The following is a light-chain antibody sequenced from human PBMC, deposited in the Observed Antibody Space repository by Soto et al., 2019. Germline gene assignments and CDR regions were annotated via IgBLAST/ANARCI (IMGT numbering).Light chain of an antibody. CDR2: EVS. V-gene: IGLV2-14*01. J-gene: IGLJ2*01. Sequence: QSALTQPASVSGSPGQSITISCTGTSSDVGGYNYVSWYQRHPGKAPKLMIYEVSNRPSGVSNRFSGSKSGNTASLTISGLQAEDEDDYYCSSYTSSSTLLVFVGGIKLTVL. CDR1: SSDVGGYNY. CDR3: SSYTSSSTLLV.